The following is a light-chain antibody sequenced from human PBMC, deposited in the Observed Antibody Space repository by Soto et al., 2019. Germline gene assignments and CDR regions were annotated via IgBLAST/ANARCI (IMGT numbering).Light chain of an antibody. CDR1: SSNIGSYS. Sequence: QSVLTQPPSVSAAPGQKVTFSCSGRSSNIGSYSVSWYQQLPGTAPKLLIYDDNMRPSGIPDRFSGSKSGTSATLGITALQTGDEADYYCGTWDTSLSAVVFGGGTKLTVL. V-gene: IGLV1-51*01. CDR2: DDN. CDR3: GTWDTSLSAVV. J-gene: IGLJ2*01.